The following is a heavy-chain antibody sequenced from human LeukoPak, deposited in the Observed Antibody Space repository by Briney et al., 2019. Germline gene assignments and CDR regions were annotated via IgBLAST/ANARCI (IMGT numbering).Heavy chain of an antibody. CDR3: ARGRSGLRVDY. CDR2: IDPNSGNI. CDR1: GYTFTSSY. J-gene: IGHJ4*02. D-gene: IGHD4-17*01. Sequence: ASVKVSCKASGYTFTSSYMHWVRQAPGQGLEKMGMIDPNSGNINYAQKFQGRVTITADESTSTVYMELSSLRSEDTAVYYCARGRSGLRVDYWGQGTLVTVSS. V-gene: IGHV1-46*01.